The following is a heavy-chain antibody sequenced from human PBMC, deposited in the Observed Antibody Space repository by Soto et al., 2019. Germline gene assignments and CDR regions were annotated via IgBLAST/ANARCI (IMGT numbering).Heavy chain of an antibody. CDR2: IWYDGSNK. Sequence: QVQLVESGGGVVQPGRSLRLSCAASGFTFSSYGMHWVRQAPGKGPEWVAVIWYDGSNKYYADSVKGRFTISRDNSKNTLYLQMNSLRAEDTAVYYCARGDCSSTSCYRRDSYYGMDVWGQGTTVTVSS. CDR3: ARGDCSSTSCYRRDSYYGMDV. CDR1: GFTFSSYG. D-gene: IGHD2-2*01. J-gene: IGHJ6*02. V-gene: IGHV3-33*01.